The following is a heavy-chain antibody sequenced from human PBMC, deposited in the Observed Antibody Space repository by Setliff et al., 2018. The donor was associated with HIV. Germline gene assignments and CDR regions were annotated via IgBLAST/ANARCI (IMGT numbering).Heavy chain of an antibody. V-gene: IGHV3-73*01. Sequence: GGSLRLSCAASGFTFSHAWMSWVRQAPGKGLEWVGRIRSKADKYATDYGASAKGRFIISRDDSKKTAYLQMSSLRAEDTAMYHCATDIPLTGGGALYIWGQGTMVTVSS. D-gene: IGHD3-16*01. CDR2: IRSKADKYAT. CDR1: GFTFSHAW. CDR3: ATDIPLTGGGALYI. J-gene: IGHJ3*02.